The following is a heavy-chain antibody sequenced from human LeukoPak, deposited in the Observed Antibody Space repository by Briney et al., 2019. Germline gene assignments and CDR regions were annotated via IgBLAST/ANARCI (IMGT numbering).Heavy chain of an antibody. CDR3: ARDRARHQLVGNWFDP. CDR1: GFTFSSYT. D-gene: IGHD6-13*01. CDR2: ISYDGSNK. V-gene: IGHV3-30*04. J-gene: IGHJ5*02. Sequence: PGGSLRLSCAASGFTFSSYTMHWVRQAPGKGLEWVAVISYDGSNKYYTDSVKGRFTISRDNSKNTLDLQMNGLGPEDTAVYYCARDRARHQLVGNWFDPWGQGTLVTVSS.